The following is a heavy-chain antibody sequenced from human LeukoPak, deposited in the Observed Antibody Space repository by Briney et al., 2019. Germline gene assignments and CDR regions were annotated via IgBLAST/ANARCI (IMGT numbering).Heavy chain of an antibody. CDR2: ISYDGSNK. J-gene: IGHJ4*02. Sequence: GSLRLSCAASGFTFSSYGMHWVRQAPGKGLEWVAVISYDGSNKYYADSVKGRFTISRDNSKNTLYLQMNSLRAEDTAVYFCAGGRGWLVDYWGQGTRVTVSS. CDR1: GFTFSSYG. V-gene: IGHV3-30*03. D-gene: IGHD3-22*01. CDR3: AGGRGWLVDY.